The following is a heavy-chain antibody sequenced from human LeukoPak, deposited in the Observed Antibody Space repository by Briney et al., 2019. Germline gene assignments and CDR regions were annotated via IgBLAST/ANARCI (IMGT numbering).Heavy chain of an antibody. CDR2: ISGSGGST. V-gene: IGHV3-23*01. CDR1: GFTFRNSA. J-gene: IGHJ3*01. Sequence: GGSLRLSCAASGFTFRNSALIWVRQSLGRGLEWVSGISGSGGSTYYADSVKGRFTISRDNSKNTLYLQMNSLRAEDSAGYYCAKDSGAASDFDAFAVWGQGTMVAVSS. CDR3: AKDSGAASDFDAFAV. D-gene: IGHD6-13*01.